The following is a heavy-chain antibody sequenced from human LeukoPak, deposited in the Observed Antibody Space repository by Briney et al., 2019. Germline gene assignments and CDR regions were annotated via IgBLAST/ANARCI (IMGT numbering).Heavy chain of an antibody. Sequence: GGSLRLSCAASGYTFSDYNMNWVRQAPGKGLEWVSYITNGGSTIHHADSVKGRFTIPRDNAKKTLYLQMNSLRAEDTAVYYCARSIGLTGGGVDVWGQGTTVTVSS. CDR1: GYTFSDYN. CDR2: ITNGGSTI. J-gene: IGHJ6*02. D-gene: IGHD3-16*01. CDR3: ARSIGLTGGGVDV. V-gene: IGHV3-11*01.